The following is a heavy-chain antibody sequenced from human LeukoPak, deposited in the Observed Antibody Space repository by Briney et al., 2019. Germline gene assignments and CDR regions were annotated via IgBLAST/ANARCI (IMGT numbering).Heavy chain of an antibody. CDR1: GFTFSSYG. Sequence: GGSLRLSCAASGFTFSSYGMHWVRQAPGKGLEWVAVISYDGSNKYYADSVKGRFTISRDNSKNTLYLQMNSLRAEDTAVYYCARDAAEQQLVHYFDYWGQGTLVTVTS. CDR3: ARDAAEQQLVHYFDY. D-gene: IGHD6-13*01. V-gene: IGHV3-30*03. J-gene: IGHJ4*02. CDR2: ISYDGSNK.